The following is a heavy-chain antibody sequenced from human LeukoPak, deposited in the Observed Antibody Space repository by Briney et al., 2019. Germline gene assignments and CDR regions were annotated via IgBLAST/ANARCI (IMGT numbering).Heavy chain of an antibody. CDR3: ARDFTGASGY. CDR1: GLTLISDG. Sequence: GGSLRLSFAAAGLTLISDGISWVRPAPGKGVEWVANIQQDGSEKNYMDSVKGRFTIPRDNAKNSLNLQMNSLRAEETAVYYCARDFTGASGYWGQGTLVTVS. V-gene: IGHV3-7*01. J-gene: IGHJ4*02. CDR2: IQQDGSEK. D-gene: IGHD3-10*01.